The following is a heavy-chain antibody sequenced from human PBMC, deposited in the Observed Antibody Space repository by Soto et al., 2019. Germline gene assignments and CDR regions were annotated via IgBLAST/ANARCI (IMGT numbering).Heavy chain of an antibody. J-gene: IGHJ6*02. D-gene: IGHD2-2*01. CDR3: ARDYVGAYCSSTSCYSDYYYGMDV. Sequence: PGGSLRLSCAASGFTFSSYSMNWVRQAPGKGLEWLSYISSSSSTIYYADSVKGRFTISRDNAKNSLYLQMNSLRAEDTAVYYCARDYVGAYCSSTSCYSDYYYGMDVWGQGTTVTVSS. CDR2: ISSSSSTI. V-gene: IGHV3-48*01. CDR1: GFTFSSYS.